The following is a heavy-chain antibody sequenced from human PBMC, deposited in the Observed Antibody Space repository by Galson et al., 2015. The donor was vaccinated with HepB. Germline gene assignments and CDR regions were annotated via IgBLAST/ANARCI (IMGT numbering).Heavy chain of an antibody. Sequence: SLRLSCAASGFTFSSYAMSWVRQAPGKGLEWVSAISGSGGSTYYADSVKGRFTISRGNSKNTLYLQMNSLRAEDTAVYYCAKDSLWFGELSPHYFDYWGQGALVTVSP. CDR1: GFTFSSYA. V-gene: IGHV3-23*01. CDR2: ISGSGGST. D-gene: IGHD3-10*01. CDR3: AKDSLWFGELSPHYFDY. J-gene: IGHJ4*02.